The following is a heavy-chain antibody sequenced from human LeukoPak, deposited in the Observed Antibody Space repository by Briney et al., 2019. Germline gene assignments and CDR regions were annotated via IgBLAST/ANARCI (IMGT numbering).Heavy chain of an antibody. J-gene: IGHJ4*02. D-gene: IGHD6-19*01. CDR3: AKDSSSSGWASTTDY. V-gene: IGHV3-23*01. CDR2: ISSSGHST. CDR1: GFTFTDYA. Sequence: PGGSLRLSCAASGFTFTDYAMSWVRQVPGKGLEWVSTISSSGHSTYYTDSVKGRFTVSRDNSENTVFLQMNSLGAEDTAIYNCAKDSSSSGWASTTDYWGQGTLVTVSS.